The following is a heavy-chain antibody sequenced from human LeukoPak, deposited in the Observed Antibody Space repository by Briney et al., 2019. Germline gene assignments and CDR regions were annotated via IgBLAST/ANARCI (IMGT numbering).Heavy chain of an antibody. J-gene: IGHJ4*02. CDR3: AKDARLVRVAICFDY. CDR2: ISGSGGST. D-gene: IGHD6-19*01. Sequence: GGSLRLSCAASGFTFSSYAMSWVRQAPGKGLEWVSSISGSGGSTYYADSVKGRFTISRDNSKNTLYLQMSSLRAEDTAVYYCAKDARLVRVAICFDYWGQGTLVTVSS. V-gene: IGHV3-23*01. CDR1: GFTFSSYA.